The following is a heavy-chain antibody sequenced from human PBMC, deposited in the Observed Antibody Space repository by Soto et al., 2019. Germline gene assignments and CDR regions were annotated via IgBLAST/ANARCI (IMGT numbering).Heavy chain of an antibody. Sequence: SVKVTCKSSVYTLTGYGISLVRQAPGQGLEWMGWISAYNGNTNYSQKLQGRVTMTTDTSKRTDYMELRSLRSDDTAVYYCARAPGWFDPWGQGTLVTVSS. CDR3: ARAPGWFDP. CDR2: ISAYNGNT. CDR1: VYTLTGYG. V-gene: IGHV1-18*04. J-gene: IGHJ5*02.